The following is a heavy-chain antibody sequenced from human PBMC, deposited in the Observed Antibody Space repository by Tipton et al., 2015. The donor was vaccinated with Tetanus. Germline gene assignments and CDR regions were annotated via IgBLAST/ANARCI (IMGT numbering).Heavy chain of an antibody. Sequence: LRLSCTVSGGSISSYYWSWIRQPAGKGLEWIGRIYTSGSTNYNPSLKSRVTMSVDTSKNQFSLKQSSVTAADTAVYYCARGLRDFPNWFDPWGQGTLVTVSS. D-gene: IGHD3-3*01. CDR3: ARGLRDFPNWFDP. CDR1: GGSISSYY. V-gene: IGHV4-4*07. J-gene: IGHJ5*02. CDR2: IYTSGST.